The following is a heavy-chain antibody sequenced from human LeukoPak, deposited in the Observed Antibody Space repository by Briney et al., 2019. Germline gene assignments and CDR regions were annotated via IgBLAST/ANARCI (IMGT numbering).Heavy chain of an antibody. V-gene: IGHV1-18*01. CDR3: ARFLWELLSPHDAFDI. D-gene: IGHD1-26*01. Sequence: GASVKVSRKASGYTFTSYGISWVRQAPGQGLEWMGWISAYNGNTNYAQKLQGRVTMTTGTSTSTAYMELRSLRSDDTAVYYCARFLWELLSPHDAFDIWGQGTMVTVSS. CDR1: GYTFTSYG. CDR2: ISAYNGNT. J-gene: IGHJ3*02.